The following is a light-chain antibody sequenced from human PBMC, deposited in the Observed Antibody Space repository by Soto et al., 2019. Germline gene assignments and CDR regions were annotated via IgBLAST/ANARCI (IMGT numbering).Light chain of an antibody. V-gene: IGKV1-39*01. CDR3: QQSYSTPQT. CDR2: AAS. Sequence: DIQMTQSPSSLSASVGDRVTITCRASQSISSYLNWYQQKPGKAPKHRIYAASSLQSGVPSRFSGSGSGTDFTLTISSLQPEDFATYYCQQSYSTPQTFGQGTKVEIK. CDR1: QSISSY. J-gene: IGKJ1*01.